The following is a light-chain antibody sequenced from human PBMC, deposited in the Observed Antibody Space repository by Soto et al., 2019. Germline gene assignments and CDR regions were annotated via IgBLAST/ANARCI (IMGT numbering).Light chain of an antibody. V-gene: IGLV1-40*01. CDR1: RNNIGAGYD. CDR3: QSYDNRLPVPV. J-gene: IGLJ3*02. CDR2: GNG. Sequence: QSALTQPPSVSGAPGQRVTIDCTGTRNNIGAGYDVHWYRQVPGTAPKLLIYGNGNRPSGVPDRFSASKFGTSASLTIAGIQADDEAYYYGQSYDNRLPVPVFCGVTTLTVL.